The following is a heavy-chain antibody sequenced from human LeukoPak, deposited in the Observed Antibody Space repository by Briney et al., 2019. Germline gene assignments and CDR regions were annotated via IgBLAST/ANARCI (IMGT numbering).Heavy chain of an antibody. Sequence: GGSLRLSCAASGFTFSSYGMHWVRQAPGKGLERVAVISYDGSNKYYADSVKGRFTISRDISKNTLYLQMNSLRAEDMAVYYCAKDGGQGADYWGQGTLVTVSS. CDR3: AKDGGQGADY. J-gene: IGHJ4*02. D-gene: IGHD3-16*01. CDR1: GFTFSSYG. CDR2: ISYDGSNK. V-gene: IGHV3-30*18.